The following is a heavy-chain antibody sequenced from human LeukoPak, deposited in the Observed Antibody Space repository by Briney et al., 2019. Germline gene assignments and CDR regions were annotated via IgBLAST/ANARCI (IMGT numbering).Heavy chain of an antibody. D-gene: IGHD6-19*01. CDR2: ISGSGGST. Sequence: PGGSLRLSCAASGFTFSSYAMSWVRQAPGKGLEWVSAISGSGGSTYYADSVKGRFTISRDNSKNTLYLQMNSLRAEDTAVYYCANRPRSGPELNWFDPWGQGTLVTVSS. CDR3: ANRPRSGPELNWFDP. V-gene: IGHV3-23*01. CDR1: GFTFSSYA. J-gene: IGHJ5*02.